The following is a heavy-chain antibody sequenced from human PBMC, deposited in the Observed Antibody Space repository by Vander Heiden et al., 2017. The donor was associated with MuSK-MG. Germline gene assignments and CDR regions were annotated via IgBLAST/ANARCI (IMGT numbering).Heavy chain of an antibody. V-gene: IGHV1-8*01. CDR3: ARGMAVAGFYYYYYYGMDV. J-gene: IGHJ6*02. Sequence: QVQLVQSGAEVKKPGASVKVSCKASGYTFTSYDINWVRQATGQGLEWMGWMNPNSGNTGYAQKFQGRVTMTRNTSISTAYMELSSLRSEDTAVYYCARGMAVAGFYYYYYYGMDVWGQGTTVTVSS. CDR1: GYTFTSYD. D-gene: IGHD6-19*01. CDR2: MNPNSGNT.